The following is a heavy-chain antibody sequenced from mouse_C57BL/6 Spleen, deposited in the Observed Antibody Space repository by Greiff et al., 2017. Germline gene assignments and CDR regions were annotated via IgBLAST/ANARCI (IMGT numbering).Heavy chain of an antibody. Sequence: EVQLQQSGPELVKPGASVKISCKASGYTFTDYYMNWVKQSHGKSLEWIGDINPNNGGTSYNQKFKGKATLTVDKSSSTAYMELRSLTSEDSAVYYCAIGYSPWFAYWGQGTLVTVSA. D-gene: IGHD2-3*01. J-gene: IGHJ3*01. V-gene: IGHV1-26*01. CDR1: GYTFTDYY. CDR2: INPNNGGT. CDR3: AIGYSPWFAY.